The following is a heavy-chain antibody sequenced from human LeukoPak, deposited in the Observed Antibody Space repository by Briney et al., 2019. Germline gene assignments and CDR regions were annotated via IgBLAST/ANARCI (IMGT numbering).Heavy chain of an antibody. CDR2: ISSSSSYI. Sequence: GGSLRFSCTASGFTFSSYAMSWVRQAPGKGLEWVSSISSSSSYIYYADSVKGRFTISRDNAKNSLYLQMNSLRAEDTAVYYCAGDRVDDILTGYYPRPFDYWGQGTLVTVSS. D-gene: IGHD3-9*01. CDR1: GFTFSSYA. J-gene: IGHJ4*02. V-gene: IGHV3-21*01. CDR3: AGDRVDDILTGYYPRPFDY.